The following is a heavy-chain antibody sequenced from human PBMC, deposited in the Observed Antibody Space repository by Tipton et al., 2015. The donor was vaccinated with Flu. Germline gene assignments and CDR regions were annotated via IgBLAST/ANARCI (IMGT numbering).Heavy chain of an antibody. V-gene: IGHV4-34*01. J-gene: IGHJ4*02. D-gene: IGHD6-13*01. Sequence: TLSLTCAVYGGSFSGYYWSWIPQPPGKGLEWIGEINHSGSTNYNPSLKSRVTISVDTSKNQFSLKLSSVTAADTAVYYCARWGNGIAAYYFDYWGQGTLATVSS. CDR1: GGSFSGYY. CDR3: ARWGNGIAAYYFDY. CDR2: INHSGST.